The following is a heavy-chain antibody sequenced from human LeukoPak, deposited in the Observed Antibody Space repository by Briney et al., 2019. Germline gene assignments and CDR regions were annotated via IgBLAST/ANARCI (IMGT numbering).Heavy chain of an antibody. CDR3: ARSVYGSGSYYLDY. J-gene: IGHJ4*02. Sequence: SQTLSLTCTVSGGSISSGRYYWSWIRQHPGKGLEWIGNIYYSGSAYYNPSLKSRVSISVDTSKNHFSLKLRSVTAADTAVFYCARSVYGSGSYYLDYWGQGTLVTVSS. CDR2: IYYSGSA. D-gene: IGHD3-10*01. V-gene: IGHV4-31*03. CDR1: GGSISSGRYY.